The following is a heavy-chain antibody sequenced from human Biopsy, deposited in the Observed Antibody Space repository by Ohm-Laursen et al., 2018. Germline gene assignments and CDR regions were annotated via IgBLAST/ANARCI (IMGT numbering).Heavy chain of an antibody. CDR1: AYTLTELP. J-gene: IGHJ4*02. V-gene: IGHV1-46*01. CDR3: ARNTGWYGDLYYFDY. Sequence: SVKVSCNVSAYTLTELPIHWVRQAPGQGLEWMGMINPSGSTTSYPQIFQGRVTMTRDTSKSTVYMELSSLRSADTAVYFCARNTGWYGDLYYFDYWGQGTLVTVSS. CDR2: INPSGSTT. D-gene: IGHD6-19*01.